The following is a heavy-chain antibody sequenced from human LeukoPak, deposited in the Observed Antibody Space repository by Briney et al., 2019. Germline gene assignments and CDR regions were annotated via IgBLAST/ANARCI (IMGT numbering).Heavy chain of an antibody. D-gene: IGHD6-19*01. CDR3: ARHPTPYSSGWYLGYFDY. CDR2: IYYSGST. Sequence: SETLSLTCTVSGGSISSSSYYWGWIRQPPGKGLEWIGSIYYSGSTYYNPSLKSRVTISVDTSKNQFSLKLSSVTAADTAVYYCARHPTPYSSGWYLGYFDYWGQGTLVTVS. J-gene: IGHJ4*02. CDR1: GGSISSSSYY. V-gene: IGHV4-39*01.